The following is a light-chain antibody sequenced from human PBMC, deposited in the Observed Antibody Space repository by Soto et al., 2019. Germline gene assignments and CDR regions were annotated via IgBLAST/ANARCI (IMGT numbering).Light chain of an antibody. CDR3: QQRSNWPPSWT. CDR2: DAS. J-gene: IGKJ1*01. Sequence: EIVLTHSPATLSLSPGERAALSCSASQSVSSYLAWYQQKPGQAPRLLIYDASNRATGIPARFSGSGSGTDFTLTISSLEPEDFAVYYCQQRSNWPPSWTFGQGTKVDIK. V-gene: IGKV3-11*01. CDR1: QSVSSY.